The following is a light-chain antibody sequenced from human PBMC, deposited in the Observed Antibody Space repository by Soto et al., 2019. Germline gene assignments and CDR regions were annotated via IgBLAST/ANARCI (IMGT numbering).Light chain of an antibody. CDR3: QQYNNWPPWT. V-gene: IGKV3-15*01. Sequence: EIVITQSPAMASVSPGERATLSCRASQSVSSNLAWYQQKPGQAPRLLIYGASTRATGIPVRFSGSGSGTEFTLTITSLQSEDFAVYYCQQYNNWPPWTFGQGTKVDIK. CDR2: GAS. CDR1: QSVSSN. J-gene: IGKJ1*01.